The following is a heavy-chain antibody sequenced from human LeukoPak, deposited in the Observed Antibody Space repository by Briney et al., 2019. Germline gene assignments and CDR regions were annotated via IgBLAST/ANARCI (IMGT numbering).Heavy chain of an antibody. Sequence: SETLSLTCTVSGGSISSNSYYWGWIRQPPGKGLEWIGSIYYSGSTNYNPSLKSRVTISVDTSKNQFSLKLSSMTAADTAVYYCARRFMVRGVIVDAFDIWGQGTMVTVSS. CDR3: ARRFMVRGVIVDAFDI. CDR1: GGSISSNSYY. CDR2: IYYSGST. V-gene: IGHV4-39*07. D-gene: IGHD3-10*01. J-gene: IGHJ3*02.